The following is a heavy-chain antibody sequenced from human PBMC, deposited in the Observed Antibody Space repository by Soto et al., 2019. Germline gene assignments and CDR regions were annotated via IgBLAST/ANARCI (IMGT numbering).Heavy chain of an antibody. J-gene: IGHJ4*02. CDR3: AKRAGGGGYDQWDY. CDR1: GFTFSSYA. V-gene: IGHV3-23*01. CDR2: ISGSGGST. D-gene: IGHD5-12*01. Sequence: EVQLLESGGGLVQPGGSLRLSCAASGFTFSSYAMSWVRQAPGKGLEWVSAISGSGGSTYYADSVKGRFTISRDNSRNPLYLQMNSLRAEDTAVYYGAKRAGGGGYDQWDYWGQGTLVTVSS.